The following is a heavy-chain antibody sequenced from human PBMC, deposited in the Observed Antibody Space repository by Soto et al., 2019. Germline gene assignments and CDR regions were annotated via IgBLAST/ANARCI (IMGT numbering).Heavy chain of an antibody. D-gene: IGHD2-2*02. CDR1: GSTFSSYG. J-gene: IGHJ6*02. CDR2: ISYDGSNK. V-gene: IGHV3-30*18. CDR3: AKNVGAYCSSTSCYREYYYYYYGMDV. Sequence: GSLRLSCAASGSTFSSYGMHWVRQAPGKGLEWVAVISYDGSNKYYADSVKGRFTISRDNSKNTLYLQMNSLRAEDTAVYYCAKNVGAYCSSTSCYREYYYYYYGMDVWGQGTTVTVSS.